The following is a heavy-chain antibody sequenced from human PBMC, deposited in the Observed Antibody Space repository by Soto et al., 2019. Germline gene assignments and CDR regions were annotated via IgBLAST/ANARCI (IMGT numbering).Heavy chain of an antibody. CDR3: AKGREGFGNDSFDI. J-gene: IGHJ3*02. CDR1: GFTFSSYA. D-gene: IGHD3-10*01. Sequence: EVPLLESGGGLVQPGGSLRPSFAASGFTFSSYAMSWVRQAPGKGLEWVSAISGSGGNTYYADSVKGRFTISRDNSKNTLYLQMNTLRAEDTAVYYCAKGREGFGNDSFDIWGQGTMVTVSS. CDR2: ISGSGGNT. V-gene: IGHV3-23*01.